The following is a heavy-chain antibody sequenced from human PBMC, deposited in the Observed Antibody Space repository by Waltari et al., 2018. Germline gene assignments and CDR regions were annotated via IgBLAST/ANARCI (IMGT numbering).Heavy chain of an antibody. CDR2: IYHVGST. J-gene: IGHJ4*02. CDR1: GYSISSGYY. CDR3: ASNGHDDFWSGSPSFDY. D-gene: IGHD3-3*01. V-gene: IGHV4-38-2*01. Sequence: QVQLQESGPGLVKPSETLSLTCAVSGYSISSGYYWGWIRQPPGKGLEWIGSIYHVGSTYYNPSLKSRVTISVDTSKNQFSLKLSSVTAADTAVYYCASNGHDDFWSGSPSFDYWGQGTLVTVSS.